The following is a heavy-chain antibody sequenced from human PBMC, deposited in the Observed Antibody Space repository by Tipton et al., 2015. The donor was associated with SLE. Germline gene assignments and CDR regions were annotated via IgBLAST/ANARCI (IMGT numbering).Heavy chain of an antibody. CDR2: ISWNSDTL. D-gene: IGHD4-17*01. CDR1: GFTFDDYA. CDR3: VRADGDDAWFDP. V-gene: IGHV3-9*01. Sequence: SLRLSCVASGFTFDDYAMHWVRQSPGRGLEWVSGISWNSDTLAYADSVKGRFTISRDNAMNSLFPQMDSLRVDDTAVYFCVRADGDDAWFDPWGQGTLVTVSS. J-gene: IGHJ5*02.